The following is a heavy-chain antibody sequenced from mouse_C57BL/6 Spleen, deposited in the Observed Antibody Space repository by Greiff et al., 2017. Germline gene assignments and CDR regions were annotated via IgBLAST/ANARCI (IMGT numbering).Heavy chain of an antibody. CDR2: ISDGGSYT. CDR3: AGDRGYYFDY. Sequence: EVKLMESGGGLVKPGGSLKLSCAASGFTFSSYAMSWVRQTPEKRLEWVATISDGGSYTYYPDNVKGRFTISRDNAKNNLYLQMSHLKSEDTAMYYCAGDRGYYFDYWGQGTTLTVSS. CDR1: GFTFSSYA. J-gene: IGHJ2*01. D-gene: IGHD3-3*01. V-gene: IGHV5-4*01.